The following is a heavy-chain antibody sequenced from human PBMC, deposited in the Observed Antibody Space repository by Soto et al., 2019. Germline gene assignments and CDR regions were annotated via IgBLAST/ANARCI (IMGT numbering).Heavy chain of an antibody. V-gene: IGHV3-23*01. CDR2: ISATGGSA. CDR1: GFTFSSYA. J-gene: IGHJ4*02. Sequence: EVQLLQSGGGLVQPGGSLRLSCVASGFTFSSYAMNWVRQAPGKGPEWVSSISATGGSAYYADSVKGRFTISRDNSKNTLDLQMDSLRADDTAVYYCARDRGYSGYDREVFDFWGQGTLVTVSS. D-gene: IGHD5-12*01. CDR3: ARDRGYSGYDREVFDF.